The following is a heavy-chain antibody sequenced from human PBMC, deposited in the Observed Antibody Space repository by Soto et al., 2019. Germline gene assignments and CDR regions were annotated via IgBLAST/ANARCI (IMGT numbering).Heavy chain of an antibody. Sequence: SETLSLTCTVSGGAISGYYWTWIRQPAGKGREWIGRIYSSGSTKYNPSLQSRVTMSLDTSKNQFSLRLTSVTAADTARYYCARGQRFSGWFDPWGQGTLVTVSS. CDR3: ARGQRFSGWFDP. CDR2: IYSSGST. D-gene: IGHD3-3*01. V-gene: IGHV4-4*07. CDR1: GGAISGYY. J-gene: IGHJ5*02.